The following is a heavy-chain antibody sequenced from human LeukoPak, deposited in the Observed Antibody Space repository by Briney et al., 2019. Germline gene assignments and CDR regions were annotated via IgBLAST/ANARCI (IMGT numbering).Heavy chain of an antibody. CDR3: TRDLTYYGSMDV. D-gene: IGHD3-10*01. CDR1: GFAFHYYS. J-gene: IGHJ6*02. CDR2: ISGDSSAI. Sequence: HPGGSLRLPCAASGFAFHYYSMNWVRQAPGQGLEWVSYISGDSSAIYYADSVKGRFTISRDSAKQSIYLQMNSLRAEDTAVYYCTRDLTYYGSMDVWGQGTTVTVSS. V-gene: IGHV3-48*01.